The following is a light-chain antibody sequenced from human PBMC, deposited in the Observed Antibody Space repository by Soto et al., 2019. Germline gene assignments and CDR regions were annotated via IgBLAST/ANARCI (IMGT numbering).Light chain of an antibody. V-gene: IGKV3-15*01. CDR3: QQYSKWPIT. J-gene: IGKJ5*01. CDR2: GIS. CDR1: QSVNSN. Sequence: EIVLTQSLDILSVSPGESATLSCLASQSVNSNYLAWYQQHPGQPPRLLIYGISTRATGIPARFSGSGSGTEFSLTISSLQSEDFAVYYCQQYSKWPITFGQGTRLETK.